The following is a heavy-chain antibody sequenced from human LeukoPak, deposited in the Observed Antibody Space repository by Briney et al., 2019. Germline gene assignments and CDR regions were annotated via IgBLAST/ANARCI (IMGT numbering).Heavy chain of an antibody. Sequence: GGSLGLSCTASGFTFGDYAMSWVRQAPGKGLERVGFIRGKAYGGTTEYAASVKGRFTISRDDSKSIAYLQMNSHTTEDTAVYYCTSVSGWYGGYFDYWGQGTLVTVSS. CDR3: TSVSGWYGGYFDY. V-gene: IGHV3-49*04. J-gene: IGHJ4*02. D-gene: IGHD6-19*01. CDR2: IRGKAYGGTT. CDR1: GFTFGDYA.